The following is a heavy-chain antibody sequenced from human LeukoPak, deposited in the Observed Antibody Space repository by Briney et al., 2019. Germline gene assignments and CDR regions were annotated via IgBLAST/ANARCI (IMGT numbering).Heavy chain of an antibody. CDR2: ISGSGVST. Sequence: GGSLRLSCSASGFTFSSFGMSWVRQAPGKGLEWVSAISGSGVSTYYADSMKGRFTISRDNSKNTLYLQMNSLKTEDTAVYYCTRRDYNDFLTGPDVWGKGTTVTVSS. CDR3: TRRDYNDFLTGPDV. V-gene: IGHV3-23*01. D-gene: IGHD3/OR15-3a*01. J-gene: IGHJ6*04. CDR1: GFTFSSFG.